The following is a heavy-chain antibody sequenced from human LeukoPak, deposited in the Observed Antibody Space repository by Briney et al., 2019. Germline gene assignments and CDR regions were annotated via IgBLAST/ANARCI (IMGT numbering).Heavy chain of an antibody. D-gene: IGHD5-18*01. CDR1: GFTFTRYW. Sequence: SGGSLRLSCAASGFTFTRYWMTWVRQAPGRGLEWVANIKEDGSEIYYLDSVKGRFTISRDNSKNTLYLQMNSLRAEDTAVYYCANFLGVDTSYWGQGTLVTVSS. CDR2: IKEDGSEI. J-gene: IGHJ4*02. V-gene: IGHV3-7*01. CDR3: ANFLGVDTSY.